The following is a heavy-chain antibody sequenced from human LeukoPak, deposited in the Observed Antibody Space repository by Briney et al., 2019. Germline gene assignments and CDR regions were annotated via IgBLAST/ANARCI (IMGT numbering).Heavy chain of an antibody. J-gene: IGHJ4*02. CDR3: GRGHWGLDY. D-gene: IGHD7-27*01. CDR2: ISNSGSSI. V-gene: IGHV3-11*04. Sequence: PGGSLRLSCAVSGFTFCDSHMTWIRQAPGKGLEWVSYISNSGSSISYADSVKGRFTTSRDNAKSSLYLQMNSLRAEDTAVYYCGRGHWGLDYWGQGALVTVSS. CDR1: GFTFCDSH.